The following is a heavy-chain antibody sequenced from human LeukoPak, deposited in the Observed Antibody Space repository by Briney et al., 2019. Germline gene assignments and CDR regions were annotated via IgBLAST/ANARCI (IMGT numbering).Heavy chain of an antibody. D-gene: IGHD2-2*01. CDR2: IYYSGNT. J-gene: IGHJ4*02. Sequence: SETLSLTCTVSGGSISSSSYYWGWVRQPPGKGLEWIGSIYYSGNTYYNPPLESRVTFSLDTSKNQYSLRLSSVTAADTAVYYCARGSTGPFDYWGQGTLVTVSS. CDR1: GGSISSSSYY. V-gene: IGHV4-39*07. CDR3: ARGSTGPFDY.